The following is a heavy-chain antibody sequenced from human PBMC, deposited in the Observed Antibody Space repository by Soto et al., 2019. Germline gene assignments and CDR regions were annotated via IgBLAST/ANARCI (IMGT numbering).Heavy chain of an antibody. J-gene: IGHJ4*02. CDR1: GFNFRAYA. D-gene: IGHD6-19*01. Sequence: GGSLRLSCEASGFNFRAYAMIWVRQAPGKGLEWVSTIDYGATITNYADSVRGRFTISRDNSKNILYLQMSSLRAEDTAVYYCSPDSSGGEFDCWGQSTLVTVSS. CDR3: SPDSSGGEFDC. CDR2: IDYGATIT. V-gene: IGHV3-23*05.